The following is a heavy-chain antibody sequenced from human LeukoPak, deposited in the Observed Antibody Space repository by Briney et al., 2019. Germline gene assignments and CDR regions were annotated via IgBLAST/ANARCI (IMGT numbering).Heavy chain of an antibody. D-gene: IGHD5-18*01. CDR2: TRNKANSYTT. J-gene: IGHJ3*02. V-gene: IGHV3-72*01. CDR3: ARGYSYGKAFDI. CDR1: GFTFSDHY. Sequence: PGGSLRLSCAASGFTFSDHYMDWVRQAPGKGLEWVGRTRNKANSYTTEYAASVKGRFTISRDDSKNSLYLQMNSLKTEDTAVYYCARGYSYGKAFDIWGQGTMVTVST.